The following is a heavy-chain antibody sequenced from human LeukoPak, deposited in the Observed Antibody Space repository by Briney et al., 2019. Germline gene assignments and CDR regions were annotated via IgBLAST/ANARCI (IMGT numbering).Heavy chain of an antibody. CDR2: IFSNDEE. J-gene: IGHJ3*01. V-gene: IGHV2-26*01. CDR3: ARLDPTGVTTHAFDV. CDR1: GFSPSSSKIG. D-gene: IGHD7-27*01. Sequence: ASGPVLVQPTETLTPTCTVAGFSPSSSKIGGSWIRQPPGKALEMLTHIFSNDEESFSTSLSRRLTVSKNSSKNQIDRTITNMDPVDKGTYYCARLDPTGVTTHAFDVWGQGTMVTASS.